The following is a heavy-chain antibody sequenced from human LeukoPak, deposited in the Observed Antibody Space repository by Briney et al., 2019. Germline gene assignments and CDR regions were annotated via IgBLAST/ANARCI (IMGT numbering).Heavy chain of an antibody. V-gene: IGHV1-2*02. J-gene: IGHJ5*02. Sequence: ASVKVSCKASGYTFTGYYMHWVRQAPGQGLEWMGWINPNSGGTNYAQKLQGRVTMTEDTSTNTAYMELSSLRSDDTAVYYCATVNGNNWFDPWGRGTLVTVSS. CDR1: GYTFTGYY. CDR3: ATVNGNNWFDP. CDR2: INPNSGGT.